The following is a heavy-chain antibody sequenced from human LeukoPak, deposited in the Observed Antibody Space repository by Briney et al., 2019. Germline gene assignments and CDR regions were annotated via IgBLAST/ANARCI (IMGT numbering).Heavy chain of an antibody. CDR3: ARAFLVVAVAAHNWFDP. V-gene: IGHV1-2*02. D-gene: IGHD6-19*01. J-gene: IGHJ5*02. Sequence: GASVKVSCKASGYTFTGYYMHWVRQAPGQGLEWMGWINPNSGGTNYAQKFQGRVTMTRDTSISTAYMELSRLRSDDTAVYYCARAFLVVAVAAHNWFDPWGQGTLVTVSS. CDR2: INPNSGGT. CDR1: GYTFTGYY.